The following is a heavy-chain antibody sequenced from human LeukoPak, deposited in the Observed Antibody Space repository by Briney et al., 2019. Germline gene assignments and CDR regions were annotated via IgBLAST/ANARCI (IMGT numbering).Heavy chain of an antibody. J-gene: IGHJ6*04. D-gene: IGHD3-10*01. V-gene: IGHV4-31*03. Sequence: SETLSLTCTVSGGSISSGGYYWSWIRQHPGKGLEWIGYIYCSGSTYYNPSLKSRVTISVDTSKNQFSLKLSSVTAADTAVYYCARDRRRNYYGSGSHGAMDVWGKGTTVTVSS. CDR1: GGSISSGGYY. CDR3: ARDRRRNYYGSGSHGAMDV. CDR2: IYCSGST.